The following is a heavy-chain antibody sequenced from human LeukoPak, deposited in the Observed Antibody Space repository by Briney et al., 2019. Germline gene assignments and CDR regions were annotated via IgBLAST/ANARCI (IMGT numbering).Heavy chain of an antibody. V-gene: IGHV1-69*13. CDR3: ARWAGTCTIASCYTPLDY. J-gene: IGHJ4*02. Sequence: SVKVSCKAPGGTFSNYGFSWVRQAPEQGLEWMGGIVPVFGTVSYARKFQGRVTISADDFTTTAYMELSSLRSEDTAVYYCARWAGTCTIASCYTPLDYWGQGTLVTVST. CDR1: GGTFSNYG. CDR2: IVPVFGTV. D-gene: IGHD2-2*02.